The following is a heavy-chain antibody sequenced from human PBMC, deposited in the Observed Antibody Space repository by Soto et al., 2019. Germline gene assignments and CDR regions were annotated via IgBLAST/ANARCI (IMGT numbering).Heavy chain of an antibody. V-gene: IGHV1-18*01. J-gene: IGHJ5*01. CDR2: INAYNGYT. D-gene: IGHD2-15*01. CDR3: ARLFCGADSCYGWFDP. CDR1: GYTFTTYG. Sequence: QVQLVQSGAEVKKPGASVKVSCKASGYTFTTYGISWVRQAPGQGLQWMGWINAYNGYTNYAQRIQDRLTLTTDTSTSTAYMELRSLRSDDTAVYYCARLFCGADSCYGWFDPWGQGTLVTVSS.